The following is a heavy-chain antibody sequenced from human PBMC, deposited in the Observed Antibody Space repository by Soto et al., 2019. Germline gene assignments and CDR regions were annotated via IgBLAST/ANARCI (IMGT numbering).Heavy chain of an antibody. CDR1: SGSISSSNW. Sequence: SETLSLTCAVSSGSISSSNWWSWVRQPPGKGLEWIGEIYHSGSTNYNPSLKSRVTISVDKSKNQFSLKLSSVTAADTAVYYCARDLIVLAAIKGSCCGYNWFDPWGQGTLVTVSS. J-gene: IGHJ5*02. V-gene: IGHV4-4*02. D-gene: IGHD2-2*01. CDR3: ARDLIVLAAIKGSCCGYNWFDP. CDR2: IYHSGST.